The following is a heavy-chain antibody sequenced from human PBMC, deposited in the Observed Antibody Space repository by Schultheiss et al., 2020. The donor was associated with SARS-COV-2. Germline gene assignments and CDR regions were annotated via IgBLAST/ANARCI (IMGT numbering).Heavy chain of an antibody. Sequence: SETLSLTCTVSGGSISSGGYYWSWIRQHPGKGLEWIGYIYYSGSTYYIPSLKSRVTISVDTSKNQFSLKLSSVTAADTAVYYCAGSYHYYGMDVWGQGTTVTVSS. CDR1: GGSISSGGYY. CDR3: AGSYHYYGMDV. V-gene: IGHV4-31*03. CDR2: IYYSGST. J-gene: IGHJ6*02. D-gene: IGHD1-14*01.